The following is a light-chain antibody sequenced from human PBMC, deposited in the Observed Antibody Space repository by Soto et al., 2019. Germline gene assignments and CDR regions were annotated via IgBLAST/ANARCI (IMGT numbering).Light chain of an antibody. CDR1: QSVSSSY. CDR2: GAS. J-gene: IGKJ2*02. CDR3: QQYGSSRCT. V-gene: IGKV3-20*01. Sequence: EIVLTQSPGTLSLSPGERDTLSCRASQSVSSSYLAWYQQKPGQAPRLLIYGASSRATGIQDRFSGSGSGTDFTLTISRLEPEDVAVYYCQQYGSSRCTFGQGTKLEIK.